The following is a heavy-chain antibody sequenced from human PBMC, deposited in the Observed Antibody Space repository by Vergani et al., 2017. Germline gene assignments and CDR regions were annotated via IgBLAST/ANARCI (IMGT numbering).Heavy chain of an antibody. CDR2: IIPIFGTA. J-gene: IGHJ6*03. V-gene: IGHV1-69*01. CDR1: GGTFSSYA. CDR3: ARAPFXFGGNSPLDYYYYYYMDV. Sequence: QVQLVQSGAEVKKPGSSVKVSCKASGGTFSSYAISWVRQAPGQGLEWMGGIIPIFGTANYAQKFQGRVTITADESTSTAYMELSSLRSEDTAVYYCARAPFXFGGNSPLDYYYYYYMDVWGKGTTVTVSS. D-gene: IGHD4-23*01.